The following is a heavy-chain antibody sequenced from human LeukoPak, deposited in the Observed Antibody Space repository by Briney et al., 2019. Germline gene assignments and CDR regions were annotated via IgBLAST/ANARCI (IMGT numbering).Heavy chain of an antibody. CDR1: GYTLTELS. D-gene: IGHD6-19*01. J-gene: IGHJ4*02. Sequence: ASVKVSCKVSGYTLTELSMHWVRQAPGKGLEWMGGFDPEDGETIYAQKFQGRVTMTEDTSTDTAYMELSSLRSEDTAVYYCATGLISSGWLFDYWGQGTLATVSS. V-gene: IGHV1-24*01. CDR2: FDPEDGET. CDR3: ATGLISSGWLFDY.